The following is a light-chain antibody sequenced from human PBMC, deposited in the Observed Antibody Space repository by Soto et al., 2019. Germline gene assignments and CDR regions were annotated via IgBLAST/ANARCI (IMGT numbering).Light chain of an antibody. V-gene: IGKV1-5*01. CDR1: QGTREV. CDR3: QQYNSEPPWT. CDR2: DAS. J-gene: IGKJ1*01. Sequence: DIQMTLPSSALYRSVGDSVTITCRAMQGTREVFGLDHRYPWKAPKLLIYDASSVENGISSRFSGSGSGTEFTLTISGLQPDDFATYYCQQYNSEPPWTFGQGTKV.